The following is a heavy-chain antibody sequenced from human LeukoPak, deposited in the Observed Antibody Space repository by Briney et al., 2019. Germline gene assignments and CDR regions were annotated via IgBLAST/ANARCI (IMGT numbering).Heavy chain of an antibody. CDR3: AREKYSSGWGSVSVDY. CDR2: ISYDGSNK. D-gene: IGHD6-19*01. CDR1: GFTFSNAW. Sequence: PGGSLRLSCAASGFTFSNAWMSWVRQAPGKGLEWVAVISYDGSNKYYADSVKGRFTISRDNSKNTLYLQMNSLRAEDTAVYYCAREKYSSGWGSVSVDYWGQGTLVTVSS. J-gene: IGHJ4*02. V-gene: IGHV3-30*14.